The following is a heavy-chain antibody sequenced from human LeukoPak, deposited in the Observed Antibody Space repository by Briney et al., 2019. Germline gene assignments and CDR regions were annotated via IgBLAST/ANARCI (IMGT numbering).Heavy chain of an antibody. Sequence: SETLSLTCTVSGGSISSYCWSWIRQPPGKGLEWIGYIYYSGSTNYNPSLKSRVTISVDTSKNQFSLKLSSVTAADTAVYYCARHKYSDYWGQGTLVTVSS. CDR2: IYYSGST. CDR3: ARHKYSDY. CDR1: GGSISSYC. J-gene: IGHJ4*02. V-gene: IGHV4-59*08.